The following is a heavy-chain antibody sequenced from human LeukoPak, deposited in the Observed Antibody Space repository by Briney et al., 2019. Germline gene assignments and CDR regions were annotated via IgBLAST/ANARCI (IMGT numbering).Heavy chain of an antibody. CDR2: IWYDGSNK. CDR3: AREGYSSSWGHFDY. D-gene: IGHD6-13*01. Sequence: GGSLRLSCAASGFTFSSYGMHWVRQAPGKGLEWVAVIWYDGSNKYYADSVKGRFTISRDNSKNMVYLQMNSLRAEDTAVYYCAREGYSSSWGHFDYWGQGTPVTVSS. J-gene: IGHJ4*02. V-gene: IGHV3-33*01. CDR1: GFTFSSYG.